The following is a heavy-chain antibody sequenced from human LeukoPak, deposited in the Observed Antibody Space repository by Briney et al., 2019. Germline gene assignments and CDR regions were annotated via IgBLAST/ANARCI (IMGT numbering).Heavy chain of an antibody. J-gene: IGHJ4*02. D-gene: IGHD5-18*01. CDR3: AREAMYSYGNNFDY. V-gene: IGHV4-59*01. Sequence: SETLSLTCTVSGGSISSYYWSWIRQPLGKGLEWIGYIYYSGSTNYSPSLQSRVTISVDTSKNQFSLKLSSVTAADTAVYHCAREAMYSYGNNFDYWGQGTLVTVSS. CDR1: GGSISSYY. CDR2: IYYSGST.